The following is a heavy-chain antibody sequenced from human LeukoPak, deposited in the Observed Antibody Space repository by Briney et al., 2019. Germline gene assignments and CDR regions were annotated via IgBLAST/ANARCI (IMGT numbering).Heavy chain of an antibody. CDR1: GYTFTDYY. CDR2: INPNSGDT. Sequence: ASVKVSCKASGYTFTDYYMHWVRQAPGQGLEWMGRINPNSGDTKYAQNFQGRVTMTRDTPIDTAYMELSRLRSDDTAVYYCARVGFERPRSSITVVRGVIRPNAFDLWGQGTMVTVSS. CDR3: ARVGFERPRSSITVVRGVIRPNAFDL. V-gene: IGHV1-2*02. D-gene: IGHD3-10*01. J-gene: IGHJ3*01.